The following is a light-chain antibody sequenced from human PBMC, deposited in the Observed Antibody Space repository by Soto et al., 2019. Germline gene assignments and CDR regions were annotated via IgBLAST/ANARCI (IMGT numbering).Light chain of an antibody. CDR3: QQYGSSPIT. CDR2: DAS. V-gene: IGKV3D-20*01. CDR1: QSVSSS. J-gene: IGKJ5*01. Sequence: ETMMTQSPATLSVSPGDRATLSCRASQSVSSSLAWYQQKPGLLPKLLIYDASTRATGIPSRFSGSGSGTDFTLTITRLEPEDFAVYYCQQYGSSPITFGQGTRLEIK.